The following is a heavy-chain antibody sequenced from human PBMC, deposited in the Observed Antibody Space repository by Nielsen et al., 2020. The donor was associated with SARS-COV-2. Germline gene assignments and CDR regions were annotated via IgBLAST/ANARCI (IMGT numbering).Heavy chain of an antibody. V-gene: IGHV7-4-1*02. D-gene: IGHD3-22*01. Sequence: WVRQAPGQGLEWMGWINTNTGNPTYAQDFTGRFVFSLDTSVSTAYLQISSLKAEDTAVYYCARTSYYYDSSGYYNYYGMDVWGQGTTVTVSS. CDR3: ARTSYYYDSSGYYNYYGMDV. CDR2: INTNTGNP. J-gene: IGHJ6*02.